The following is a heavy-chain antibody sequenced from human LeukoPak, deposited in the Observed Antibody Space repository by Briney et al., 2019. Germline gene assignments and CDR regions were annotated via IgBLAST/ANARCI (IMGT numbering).Heavy chain of an antibody. CDR1: GGSISSGSYY. Sequence: PSETLSLTCTVSGGSISSGSYYWGWIRQPPGKGLEWIGEINHSGSTNYNPSLKSRVTISVDTSKNQFSLKLSSVTAADTAVYYCARGHSRRHYYDSSGYLYYFDYWGQGTLVTVSS. D-gene: IGHD3-22*01. CDR2: INHSGST. J-gene: IGHJ4*02. CDR3: ARGHSRRHYYDSSGYLYYFDY. V-gene: IGHV4-39*07.